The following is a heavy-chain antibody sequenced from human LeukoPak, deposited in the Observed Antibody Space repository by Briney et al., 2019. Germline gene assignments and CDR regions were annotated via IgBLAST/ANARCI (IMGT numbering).Heavy chain of an antibody. CDR3: ARVGWFGETPSIGWFDP. V-gene: IGHV1-3*01. CDR2: INAGNGNT. J-gene: IGHJ5*02. D-gene: IGHD3-10*01. Sequence: GASVKVSCKASGYIFTSYAMHWVRQAPGQRLAWMGWINAGNGNTKYSQKFQGRVTITRDTSASTAYMELSSLRSEDTAVYYCARVGWFGETPSIGWFDPWGQGTLVTVSS. CDR1: GYIFTSYA.